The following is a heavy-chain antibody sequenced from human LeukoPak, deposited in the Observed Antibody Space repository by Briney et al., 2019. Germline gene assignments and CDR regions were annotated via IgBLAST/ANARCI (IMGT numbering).Heavy chain of an antibody. D-gene: IGHD3-10*01. CDR3: AKPGDYYGSGPGSN. J-gene: IGHJ4*02. CDR1: GFTFSSYG. Sequence: PGRSLRLSSAASGFTFSSYGMHWVRQAPGKGLEWVAVISYDGSNKYYADSVKGRFTISRDNSKNTLYLQMNSLRAEDTAVYYCAKPGDYYGSGPGSNWGQGTLVTVSS. CDR2: ISYDGSNK. V-gene: IGHV3-30*18.